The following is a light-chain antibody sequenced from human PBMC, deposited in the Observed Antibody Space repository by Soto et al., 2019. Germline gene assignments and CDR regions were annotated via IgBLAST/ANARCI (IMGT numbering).Light chain of an antibody. V-gene: IGKV1-9*01. Sequence: DIQLTQSPSLLSASVGDRVTITCRASQDINSYLAWYQQTPGKAPKLLIYAASTLPSAVPSRFSGGGSGTEFTLTISSLQPEDFATSYCQQLHIYPRTFGQGTKVEF. J-gene: IGKJ1*01. CDR2: AAS. CDR3: QQLHIYPRT. CDR1: QDINSY.